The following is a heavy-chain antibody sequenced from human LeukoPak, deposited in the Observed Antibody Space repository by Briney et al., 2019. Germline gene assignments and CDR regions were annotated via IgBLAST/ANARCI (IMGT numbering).Heavy chain of an antibody. CDR3: AKDRYYGSGSYLYYFDY. J-gene: IGHJ4*02. D-gene: IGHD3-10*01. CDR1: EFIVSINY. V-gene: IGHV3-66*03. CDR2: IYSRGDT. Sequence: GGSLRLSCAVSEFIVSINYMTWVRQAPGKGLEWVSLIYSRGDTKYADSVKGRFTISRDNSKNTLYLQMNSLRAEDTAVYYCAKDRYYGSGSYLYYFDYWGQGTLVTVSS.